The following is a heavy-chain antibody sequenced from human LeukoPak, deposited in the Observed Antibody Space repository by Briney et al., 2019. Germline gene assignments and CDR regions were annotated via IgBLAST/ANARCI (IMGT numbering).Heavy chain of an antibody. CDR2: ISSSSSYI. D-gene: IGHD2-8*01. V-gene: IGHV3-21*01. Sequence: PGGSLRLSCAASGFIFSTYAMSWVRQVPGEGLEWVSSISSSSSYIYYADSVKGRFTISRDNAKNSLYLQMNSLRAEDTAVYYCARVLYGANWFDPWGQGTLVTVSS. CDR1: GFIFSTYA. CDR3: ARVLYGANWFDP. J-gene: IGHJ5*02.